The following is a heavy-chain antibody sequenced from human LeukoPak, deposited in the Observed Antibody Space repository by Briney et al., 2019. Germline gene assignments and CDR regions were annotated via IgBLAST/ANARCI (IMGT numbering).Heavy chain of an antibody. CDR1: GYSISSGYY. CDR3: ARCDQLQYCDY. J-gene: IGHJ4*02. V-gene: IGHV4-38-2*01. D-gene: IGHD2-2*01. CDR2: IYHSGST. Sequence: PSETLSLTCAVSGYSISSGYYWGWIRQPPGKGLEWIGSIYHSGSTYYNPSLKSRVTISVDTSKNQFSLKLSSVTAADTAVYYCARCDQLQYCDYWGQGTLVTVSS.